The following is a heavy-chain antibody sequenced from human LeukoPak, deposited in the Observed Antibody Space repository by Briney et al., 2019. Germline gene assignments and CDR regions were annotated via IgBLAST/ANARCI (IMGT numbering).Heavy chain of an antibody. J-gene: IGHJ5*02. D-gene: IGHD5-24*01. CDR3: ARDNSVRDEAWWFNP. V-gene: IGHV4-38-2*02. Sequence: SETLSLTCTVSGGSISSYYRSWIRHPPGKGLEGVGSVFHSGNTYYNPSLKSRLTISADTSKNQFSLTLTSVTAADTAVYYCARDNSVRDEAWWFNPWGQGTLVTVSS. CDR1: GGSISSYY. CDR2: VFHSGNT.